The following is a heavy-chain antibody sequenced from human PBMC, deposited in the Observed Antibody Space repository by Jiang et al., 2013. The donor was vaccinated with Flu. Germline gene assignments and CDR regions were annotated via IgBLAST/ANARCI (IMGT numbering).Heavy chain of an antibody. V-gene: IGHV3-23*04. Sequence: VQLVESGGGLVLPGGSLRLSCAASGFTFDNYVMNWVRQAPVKGLEWLSSVSLTGGSTYYADSVKGRFTISRDNSKKTLHLQMNSLRDDDSAIYYCVFGSAGNSFTSWGDAFDVVGPGDNGHRLF. CDR2: VSLTGGST. D-gene: IGHD2/OR15-2a*01. CDR1: GFTFDNYV. J-gene: IGHJ3*01. CDR3: VFGSAGNSFTSWGDAFDV.